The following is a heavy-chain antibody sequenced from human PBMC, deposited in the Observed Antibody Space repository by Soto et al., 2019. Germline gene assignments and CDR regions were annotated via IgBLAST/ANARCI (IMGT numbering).Heavy chain of an antibody. D-gene: IGHD2-2*01. CDR2: ISSFNGNT. J-gene: IGHJ5*02. V-gene: IGHV1-18*04. CDR3: ARGPRYCSTTTCFSGVTWFDP. Sequence: ASVKVSCKASGYTYTSYGISWVRQAPGQGXEWMGWISSFNGNTNYAQKVQDRVTMTTDTSASTTYMELRSLRSDDTAVYYCARGPRYCSTTTCFSGVTWFDPWGQGSLVTVSS. CDR1: GYTYTSYG.